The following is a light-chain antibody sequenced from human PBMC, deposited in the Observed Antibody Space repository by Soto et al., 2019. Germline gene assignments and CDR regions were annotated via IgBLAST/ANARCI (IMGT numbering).Light chain of an antibody. V-gene: IGKV1-5*03. J-gene: IGKJ1*01. CDR2: KAS. CDR3: QQARRFPIT. Sequence: DIQMTQSPSTLSASVGDRVTITCRASQSISSWLAWYQQKPGKAPKLLIYKASSLESGVPSRFSGSGSGTDFTLTISSLQPEDFAVYYCQQARRFPITFGQGTKVDIK. CDR1: QSISSW.